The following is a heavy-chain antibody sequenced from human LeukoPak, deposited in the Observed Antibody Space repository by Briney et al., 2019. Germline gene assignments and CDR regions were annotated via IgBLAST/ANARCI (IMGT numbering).Heavy chain of an antibody. CDR3: ARQGHSSGYSYYFDY. Sequence: SETLSLTCAVYGGSFSGYYWSWIRRPPGKGLEWIGEINHSGSTNYNPSLKSRVTISVDTSKNQFSLELSSVTAADTAAYYCARQGHSSGYSYYFDYWGQGTLVTVSS. D-gene: IGHD3-22*01. V-gene: IGHV4-34*01. CDR2: INHSGST. CDR1: GGSFSGYY. J-gene: IGHJ4*02.